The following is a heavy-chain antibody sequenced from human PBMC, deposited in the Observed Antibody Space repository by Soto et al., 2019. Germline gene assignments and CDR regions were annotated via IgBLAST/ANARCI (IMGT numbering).Heavy chain of an antibody. CDR3: ARGKSSGPFDY. CDR1: GGSISSYY. Sequence: PSETLSFTCTVSGGSISSYYWSWIRQPPGKGLEWIGYIYYSGSTNYNPSLKSRVTISVDTSKNQFSLKLSSVTAADTAVYYCARGKSSGPFDYWGQGTLVTVSS. CDR2: IYYSGST. J-gene: IGHJ4*02. V-gene: IGHV4-59*01. D-gene: IGHD6-19*01.